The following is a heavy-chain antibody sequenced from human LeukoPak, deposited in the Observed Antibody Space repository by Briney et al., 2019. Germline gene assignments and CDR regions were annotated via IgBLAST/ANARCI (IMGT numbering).Heavy chain of an antibody. J-gene: IGHJ4*02. CDR1: GYTFTSYY. Sequence: ASVKVSCKASGYTFTSYYMHWVRQAPGQGLEWMGIINPSGGSTSYAQKFQGRVTMTRDTSTSTVYMGLSSLRSEDTAVYYCARSPVEIGFDYWGQGTLVTVSS. CDR3: ARSPVEIGFDY. CDR2: INPSGGST. V-gene: IGHV1-46*01. D-gene: IGHD5-24*01.